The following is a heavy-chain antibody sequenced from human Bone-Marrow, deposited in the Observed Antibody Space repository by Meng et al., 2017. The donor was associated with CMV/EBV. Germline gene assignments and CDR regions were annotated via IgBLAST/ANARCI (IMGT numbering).Heavy chain of an antibody. CDR1: GFTFSRYA. CDR3: ARDPGGYFDY. J-gene: IGHJ4*02. D-gene: IGHD3-10*01. V-gene: IGHV3-30-3*01. CDR2: ISYDGSNK. Sequence: QGQLVASGGGVVQPWRSLSPSCAASGFTFSRYAMHWVRQAPGKGLEWVAVISYDGSNKYYADSVKGRFTISRDNSKNTLYLQMNSLRAEDTAVYYCARDPGGYFDYWGQGTLVTVSS.